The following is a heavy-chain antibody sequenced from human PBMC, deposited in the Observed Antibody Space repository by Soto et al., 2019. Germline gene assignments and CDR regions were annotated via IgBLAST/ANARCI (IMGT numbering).Heavy chain of an antibody. CDR2: IIPIFGTA. D-gene: IGHD3-10*01. J-gene: IGHJ6*02. CDR3: ARAGYDGSGSLLDYGMDV. CDR1: GGTFSSYA. Sequence: SSVKVSCKASGGTFSSYAISWVRQAPGQGLEWMGGIIPIFGTANYAQKFQGRVTITADESTSTAYMELSSLRSEDTAVYYCARAGYDGSGSLLDYGMDVWGHGTTVTVSS. V-gene: IGHV1-69*13.